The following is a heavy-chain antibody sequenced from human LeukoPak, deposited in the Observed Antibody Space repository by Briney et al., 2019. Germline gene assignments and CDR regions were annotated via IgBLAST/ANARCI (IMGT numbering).Heavy chain of an antibody. CDR3: AKVEHCSGGGCYHGYFDY. CDR2: VRYNGNDK. J-gene: IGHJ4*02. Sequence: PGGSLRLSCAASGFTFTAYGMQWVRQAPGKGLEWVAFVRYNGNDKYYADSVKGRFTISRDNSKNTVDLQMDSLRAEDTAVYYCAKVEHCSGGGCYHGYFDYWGQGSLVTVSS. D-gene: IGHD2-8*02. CDR1: GFTFTAYG. V-gene: IGHV3-30*02.